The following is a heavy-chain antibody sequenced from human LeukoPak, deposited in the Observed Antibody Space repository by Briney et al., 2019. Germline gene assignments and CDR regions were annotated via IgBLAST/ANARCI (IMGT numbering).Heavy chain of an antibody. CDR1: GYTFTSYG. J-gene: IGHJ3*02. CDR2: ISPYNGNT. D-gene: IGHD6-13*01. V-gene: IGHV1-18*01. Sequence: ASVKVSCKASGYTFTSYGISWVRQAPGQGLEWMGWISPYNGNTNYAQKFQYRAIMTTDTSTSTAYMELSSLTSDDTAVYYCATSTKYSISWGAFDIWGQGTMVTVPS. CDR3: ATSTKYSISWGAFDI.